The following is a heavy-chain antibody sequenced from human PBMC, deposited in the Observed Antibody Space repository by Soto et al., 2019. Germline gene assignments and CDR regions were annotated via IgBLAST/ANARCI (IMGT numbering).Heavy chain of an antibody. D-gene: IGHD7-27*01. Sequence: SETLSLTCTVSGGSITGDYSCWSWIRQPPGEGLEWIGHIFDSGTTYTNPSLRSQVAISLDTSKNHFSLTLSSVTAADTAVYYCARGPSGDKVHNWGQGALVTVSS. J-gene: IGHJ4*02. CDR2: IFDSGTT. V-gene: IGHV4-30-4*01. CDR3: ARGPSGDKVHN. CDR1: GGSITGDYSC.